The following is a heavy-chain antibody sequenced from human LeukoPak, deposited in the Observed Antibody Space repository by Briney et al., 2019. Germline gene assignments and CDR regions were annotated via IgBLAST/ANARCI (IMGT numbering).Heavy chain of an antibody. CDR1: GGSISSSSYY. D-gene: IGHD4-17*01. Sequence: PSETLSLTCTVSGGSISSSSYYWGWIRQPPGKGLELIGSIHYSGSTYYNPSLGGRVTISVDTSKNQFSLKLRSVTAADTAVYYCARGPTVTTFVLYYFDYWGQGTLVTVSS. V-gene: IGHV4-39*07. CDR2: IHYSGST. J-gene: IGHJ4*02. CDR3: ARGPTVTTFVLYYFDY.